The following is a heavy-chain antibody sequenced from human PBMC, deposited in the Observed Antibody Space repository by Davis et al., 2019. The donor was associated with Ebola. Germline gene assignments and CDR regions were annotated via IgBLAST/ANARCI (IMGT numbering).Heavy chain of an antibody. CDR3: ARGIGINWFDP. V-gene: IGHV3-11*01. CDR1: GFTFSDYY. J-gene: IGHJ5*02. D-gene: IGHD1-26*01. CDR2: ISSSGSTI. Sequence: GESLKISCAASGFTFSDYYMSWIRQAPGKGLEWVSYISSSGSTIYYADSVKGRFTISRDNAKNSLYLQMNSLRAEDTAVYYCARGIGINWFDPWGQGTLVTVSS.